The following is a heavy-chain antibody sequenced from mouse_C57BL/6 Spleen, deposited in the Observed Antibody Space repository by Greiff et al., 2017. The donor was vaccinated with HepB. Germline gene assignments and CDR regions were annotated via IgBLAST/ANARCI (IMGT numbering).Heavy chain of an antibody. D-gene: IGHD1-1*01. J-gene: IGHJ1*03. V-gene: IGHV1-62-2*01. CDR1: GYTFTEYT. Sequence: QVQLKESGAELVKPGASVKLSCKASGYTFTEYTIHWVKQRSGQGLEWIGWFYPGSGSIKYNEKFKDKATLTADKSSSTVYMELSRLTSEDSAVYFCARHEEFHYGSRGNFDVWGTGTTVTVSS. CDR3: ARHEEFHYGSRGNFDV. CDR2: FYPGSGSI.